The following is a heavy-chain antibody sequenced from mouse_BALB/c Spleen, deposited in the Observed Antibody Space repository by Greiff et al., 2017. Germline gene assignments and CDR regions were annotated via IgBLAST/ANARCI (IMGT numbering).Heavy chain of an antibody. CDR1: GFTFSSYA. V-gene: IGHV5-6-5*01. CDR3: ARRSSPYDYDAPFDS. D-gene: IGHD2-4*01. J-gene: IGHJ2*01. Sequence: EVKVVESGGGLVKPGGSLKLSCAASGFTFSSYAMSWVRQTPEKRLEWVASISSGGSTYYPDSVKGRFTISRDNARNILYLQMSSLRSEDTAMYYCARRSSPYDYDAPFDSWGQGTTLTVSS. CDR2: ISSGGST.